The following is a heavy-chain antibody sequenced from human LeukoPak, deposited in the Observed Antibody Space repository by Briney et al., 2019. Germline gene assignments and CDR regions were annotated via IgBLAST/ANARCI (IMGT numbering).Heavy chain of an antibody. V-gene: IGHV4-39*01. Sequence: SETLSLTCTVSGGSISSSSYYWGWIRQPPGTGLEWIGSIYYSGSTYYNPSLKSRVTISVDTSKNQFSLKLSSVTAADTAVYYCANGIAAAGVYYFDYWGQGTLVAVSS. CDR3: ANGIAAAGVYYFDY. D-gene: IGHD6-13*01. J-gene: IGHJ4*02. CDR2: IYYSGST. CDR1: GGSISSSSYY.